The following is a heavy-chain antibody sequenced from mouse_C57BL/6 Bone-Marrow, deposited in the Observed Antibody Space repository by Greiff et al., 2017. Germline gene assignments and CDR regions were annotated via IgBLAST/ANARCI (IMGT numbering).Heavy chain of an antibody. D-gene: IGHD1-1*01. J-gene: IGHJ2*01. CDR3: ARRGIYYYGSSLDY. CDR1: GYAFTNYL. V-gene: IGHV1-54*01. CDR2: INPGSGGT. Sequence: VQLQQSGAELVRPGTSVKVSCKASGYAFTNYLIEWVKQRPGQGLEWIGVINPGSGGTNYNEKFKGKATLTADKSSSTAYMQLSSLTSEDSAVYFCARRGIYYYGSSLDYWGQGTTLTVSS.